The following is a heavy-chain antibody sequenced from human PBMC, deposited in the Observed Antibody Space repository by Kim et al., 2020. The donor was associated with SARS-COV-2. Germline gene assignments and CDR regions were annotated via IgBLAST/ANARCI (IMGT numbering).Heavy chain of an antibody. Sequence: SVKVSCKASGGTFSSYAISWVRQAPGQGLEWMGGIIPIFGTANYAQKFQGRVTITADESTSTAYMELSSLRSEDTAVYYCARGPNRRTYGDYSGDYYYYYMDVWGKGTTVTVSS. J-gene: IGHJ6*03. V-gene: IGHV1-69*13. CDR3: ARGPNRRTYGDYSGDYYYYYMDV. D-gene: IGHD4-17*01. CDR2: IIPIFGTA. CDR1: GGTFSSYA.